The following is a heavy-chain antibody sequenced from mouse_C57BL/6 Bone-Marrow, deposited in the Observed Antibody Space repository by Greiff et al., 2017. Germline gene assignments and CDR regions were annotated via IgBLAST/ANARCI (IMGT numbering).Heavy chain of an antibody. CDR2: IYPGSGNT. J-gene: IGHJ4*01. V-gene: IGHV1-76*01. D-gene: IGHD1-1*01. CDR1: GYTFTAYY. Sequence: QVQLQQSGAELVRPGASVKLSCKASGYTFTAYYINWVKQRPGQGLEWIARIYPGSGNTNYNEKFKGKATLTAAKASSTAYMQLSSLTSEDSAVYYCARSQFITTVVRAMDYWGQGASATVSS. CDR3: ARSQFITTVVRAMDY.